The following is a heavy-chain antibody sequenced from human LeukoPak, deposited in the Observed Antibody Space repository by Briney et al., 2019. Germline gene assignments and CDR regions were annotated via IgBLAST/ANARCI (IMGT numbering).Heavy chain of an antibody. CDR1: GGSFSGYY. CDR3: ARDQWDIVVVPAAMGVWNWFDP. J-gene: IGHJ5*02. Sequence: SETLSLTCAVYGGSFSGYYWSWIRQPPGKGLGWIGSIYYSGSTYYNPSLKSRVTISVDTSKNQFSLKLSSVTAADTAVYYCARDQWDIVVVPAAMGVWNWFDPWGQGTLVTVSS. CDR2: IYYSGST. V-gene: IGHV4-34*01. D-gene: IGHD2-2*01.